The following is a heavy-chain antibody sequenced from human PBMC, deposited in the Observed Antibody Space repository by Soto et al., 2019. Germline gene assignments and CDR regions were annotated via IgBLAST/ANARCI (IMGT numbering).Heavy chain of an antibody. CDR2: ISYDGSNK. CDR1: GFTFSSYG. V-gene: IGHV3-30*18. Sequence: QVQLVESGGGVVQPGRSLRLSCAASGFTFSSYGMHWVRQAPGKGLEWVAVISYDGSNKYYADSVKGRFTISRDNSKNTLYLPMNSLRAEDTAVYYCAKDQRGGWLLPTSYYYYGMDVWGQGNTVTVSS. J-gene: IGHJ6*02. D-gene: IGHD2-15*01. CDR3: AKDQRGGWLLPTSYYYYGMDV.